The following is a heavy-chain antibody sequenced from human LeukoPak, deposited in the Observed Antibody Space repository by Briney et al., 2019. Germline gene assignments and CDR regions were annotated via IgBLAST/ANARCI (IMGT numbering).Heavy chain of an antibody. CDR1: GFTFTRST. V-gene: IGHV1-58*02. Sequence: SVKVSCQTSGFTFTRSTIQWVRQARGQRLEWIGWIVLGSGSTDCAQKFQERVTITRDMSTSTAYMELSSLTSEDTAVYYCATDNDYSVQQWLPRGAYWGQGTLVTVSS. J-gene: IGHJ4*02. CDR2: IVLGSGST. CDR3: ATDNDYSVQQWLPRGAY. D-gene: IGHD4-11*01.